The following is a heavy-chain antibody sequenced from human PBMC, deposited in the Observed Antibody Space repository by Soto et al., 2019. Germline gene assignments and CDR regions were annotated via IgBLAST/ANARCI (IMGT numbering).Heavy chain of an antibody. D-gene: IGHD3-3*01. Sequence: PGGSLRLSCAASGFTFSIYAMHWVRQAPGKGLEYVSAISSNGGSTYYADSVKGRFTISRDNSKNTLYLQMGSLRAEDMAVYYCARDSSRKIFGVVPRYYYYGMDVWGQGTTVTVSS. CDR2: ISSNGGST. CDR3: ARDSSRKIFGVVPRYYYYGMDV. CDR1: GFTFSIYA. J-gene: IGHJ6*02. V-gene: IGHV3-64*02.